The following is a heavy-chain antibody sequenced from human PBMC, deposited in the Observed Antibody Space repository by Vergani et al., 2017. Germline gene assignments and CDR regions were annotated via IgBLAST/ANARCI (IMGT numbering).Heavy chain of an antibody. CDR2: INPSGGST. D-gene: IGHD2-2*01. J-gene: IGHJ5*02. V-gene: IGHV1-46*01. CDR3: ARDSRYCSSTSCYVGRDWFDP. CDR1: GYTFTSYY. Sequence: QVQLVQSGAEVKKPGASVKVSCKASGYTFTSYYMHLVPQAPGQGLEWMGIINPSGGSTSYAQKFQGRVTMTRDTSTSTVYMELSSLRSEDTAVYYCARDSRYCSSTSCYVGRDWFDPWGQGTLVTVSS.